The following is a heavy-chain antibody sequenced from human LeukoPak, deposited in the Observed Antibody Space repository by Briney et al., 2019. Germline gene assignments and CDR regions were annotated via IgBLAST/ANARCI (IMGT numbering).Heavy chain of an antibody. J-gene: IGHJ5*01. CDR2: ISGSGGST. Sequence: GGSLRLSWAASGFTFSSYAMSWVRQAPEKGLEWVSAISGSGGSTYYADSEKGRFTISRDNSKNTLYLQMNSLRAEDTAVYYCAKQSTGSSNWFDSWGQGTLVTVSS. CDR1: GFTFSSYA. D-gene: IGHD6-19*01. CDR3: AKQSTGSSNWFDS. V-gene: IGHV3-23*01.